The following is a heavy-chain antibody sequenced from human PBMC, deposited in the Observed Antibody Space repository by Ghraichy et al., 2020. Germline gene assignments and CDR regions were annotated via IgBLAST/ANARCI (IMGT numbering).Heavy chain of an antibody. CDR1: GYTFTDYY. V-gene: IGHV1-2*06. Sequence: ASVKVSCEASGYTFTDYYIHWVRQAPGQGLEWMGRISPKSGGTTYSQKFQGRVTMTRDTSISTAYMDLSRLTYDDTAVYYCARDREGGVMNWFDPWGQGTLVTVSS. CDR2: ISPKSGGT. D-gene: IGHD3-16*01. CDR3: ARDREGGVMNWFDP. J-gene: IGHJ5*02.